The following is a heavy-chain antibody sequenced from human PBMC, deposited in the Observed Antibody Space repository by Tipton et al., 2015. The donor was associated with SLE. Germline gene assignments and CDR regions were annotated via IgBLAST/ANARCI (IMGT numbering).Heavy chain of an antibody. Sequence: TLSLTCTVSGGSISSSSYYWGWIRQPPGKGLEWIGRIFYSGSTYYTPSLKSRVTISLDTSKNQFSLKLSSVTAADTAVYYCAREAQWLVRNWGQGTLVTVSS. J-gene: IGHJ4*02. CDR2: IFYSGST. D-gene: IGHD6-19*01. V-gene: IGHV4-39*07. CDR3: AREAQWLVRN. CDR1: GGSISSSSYY.